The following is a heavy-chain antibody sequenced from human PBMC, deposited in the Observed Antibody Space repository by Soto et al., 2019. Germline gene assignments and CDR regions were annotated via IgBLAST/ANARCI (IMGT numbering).Heavy chain of an antibody. D-gene: IGHD3-10*01. J-gene: IGHJ6*02. CDR3: ARGGDRLYYYYYGMDV. CDR1: GFTFSDYY. V-gene: IGHV3-11*01. Sequence: EGSLRLSCAASGFTFSDYYMSWIRQAPGKGLEWVSYISSSGSTIYYADSVKGRFTISRDNAKNSLYLQMNSLRAEDTAVYYCARGGDRLYYYYYGMDVWGQGTTVTVSS. CDR2: ISSSGSTI.